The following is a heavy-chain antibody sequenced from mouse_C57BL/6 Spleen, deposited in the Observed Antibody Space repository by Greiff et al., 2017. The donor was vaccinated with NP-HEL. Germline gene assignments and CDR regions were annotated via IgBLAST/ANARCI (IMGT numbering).Heavy chain of an antibody. D-gene: IGHD4-1*02. CDR1: GYTFTSYW. Sequence: VQLQQPGAELVRPGSSVKLSCKASGYTFTSYWMHWVKQRPIQGLEWIGNIDPSDSETHYNQKFKDKATLTVDKSSSTAYMQLSSLTSEDSAVYYCARGPTGTDYFDYWGQGTTLTVSS. J-gene: IGHJ2*01. V-gene: IGHV1-52*01. CDR3: ARGPTGTDYFDY. CDR2: IDPSDSET.